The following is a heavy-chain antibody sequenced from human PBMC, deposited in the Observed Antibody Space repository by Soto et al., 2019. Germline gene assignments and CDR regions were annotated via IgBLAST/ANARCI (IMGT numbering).Heavy chain of an antibody. Sequence: ASETLSLTCTVSGGSISSSSYYWGWIRQPPGKGLEWIGSIYYSGSTYYNSSLKSRVTISVDTSKNQFSLKLSSVTAADTAVYYCARNFQTYYYDSSGYYYWGQGTLVTVSS. CDR3: ARNFQTYYYDSSGYYY. V-gene: IGHV4-39*01. J-gene: IGHJ4*02. D-gene: IGHD3-22*01. CDR2: IYYSGST. CDR1: GGSISSSSYY.